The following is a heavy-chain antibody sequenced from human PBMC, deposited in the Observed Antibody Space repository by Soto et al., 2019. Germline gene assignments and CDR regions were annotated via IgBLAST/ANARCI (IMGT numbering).Heavy chain of an antibody. D-gene: IGHD4-17*01. V-gene: IGHV4-34*01. CDR3: ARGNYGGNLKHFDY. CDR1: GGSFSGYY. CDR2: INHSGST. J-gene: IGHJ4*02. Sequence: PSETLSLTCAVYGGSFSGYYWSWIRQPPGKGLERIGEINHSGSTNYNPSLKSRVTISVDTSKNQFSLKLSSVTAADTAVYYCARGNYGGNLKHFDYWGQGTLVTVSS.